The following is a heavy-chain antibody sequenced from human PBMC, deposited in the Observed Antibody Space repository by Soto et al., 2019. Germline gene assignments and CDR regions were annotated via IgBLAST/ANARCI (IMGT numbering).Heavy chain of an antibody. CDR1: GYTFTNYA. CDR2: ISAYNGNT. Sequence: ASVKVSCKASGYTFTNYAIIWVRQAPGQGLEWMGWISAYNGNTNYAQKLQGRVTMTTDTSTSTAYMELRSLRSDDTAVYYCARRVVTPGYYYYYGMDVWGQGTTVTVS. V-gene: IGHV1-18*01. J-gene: IGHJ6*02. CDR3: ARRVVTPGYYYYYGMDV. D-gene: IGHD3-3*01.